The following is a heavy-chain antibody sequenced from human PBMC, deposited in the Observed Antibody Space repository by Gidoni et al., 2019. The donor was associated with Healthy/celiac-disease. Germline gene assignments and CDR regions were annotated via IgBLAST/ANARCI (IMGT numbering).Heavy chain of an antibody. J-gene: IGHJ4*02. CDR3: ARDAMYYYDSSGYYPGY. CDR2: IWYDGSNK. V-gene: IGHV3-33*01. D-gene: IGHD3-22*01. Sequence: QVQLVESGGGVVQPGRSLRLSCAASGFTFSSYGMHWVRQAPGKGLEWVAVIWYDGSNKYYADSVKGRFTISRDNSKNTLYLQMNSLRAEDTAVYYCARDAMYYYDSSGYYPGYWGQGTLVTVSS. CDR1: GFTFSSYG.